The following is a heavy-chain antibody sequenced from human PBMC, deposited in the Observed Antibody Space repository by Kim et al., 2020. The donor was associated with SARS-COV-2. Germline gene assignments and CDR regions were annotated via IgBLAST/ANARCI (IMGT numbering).Heavy chain of an antibody. D-gene: IGHD5-18*01. V-gene: IGHV4-39*01. CDR1: GGSISSSSYY. Sequence: SETLSLTCTVSGGSISSSSYYWGWIRQPPGKRLEWIGSIYYSGSTYYNPSLKSRVTISVDTSKNQFSLKLSSVTAADTAVYYCARLGEGLGYSYGYGHYWGQGTLVTVSS. J-gene: IGHJ4*02. CDR2: IYYSGST. CDR3: ARLGEGLGYSYGYGHY.